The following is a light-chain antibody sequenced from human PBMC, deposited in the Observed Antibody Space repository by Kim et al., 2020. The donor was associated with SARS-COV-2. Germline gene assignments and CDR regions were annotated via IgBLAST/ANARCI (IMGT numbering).Light chain of an antibody. CDR1: QSVSGSK. Sequence: EIVLTQSPGTLSLSPGERATLSCRASQSVSGSKLVWYQQKPGQAPRLLIYGASSRATGIPDRFSGSGSGTDFTLTISRLEPEDVAVYYCQQYGSSHRTFGQGTKLEI. J-gene: IGKJ2*01. V-gene: IGKV3-20*01. CDR3: QQYGSSHRT. CDR2: GAS.